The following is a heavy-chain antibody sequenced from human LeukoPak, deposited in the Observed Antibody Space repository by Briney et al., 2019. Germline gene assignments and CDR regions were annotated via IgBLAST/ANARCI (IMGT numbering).Heavy chain of an antibody. Sequence: SETLSLTCAVYGGSFSGYYWSWIRQPPGKGLEWIGEINYSGNTNYNPPLKSRVTISVDTSKNQFSLRLSSVTAADTAVYYCARGQRRGYDFSRLIAAAGRPFDYWGQGTLVTVSS. CDR1: GGSFSGYY. CDR3: ARGQRRGYDFSRLIAAAGRPFDY. CDR2: INYSGNT. V-gene: IGHV4-34*01. D-gene: IGHD6-13*01. J-gene: IGHJ4*02.